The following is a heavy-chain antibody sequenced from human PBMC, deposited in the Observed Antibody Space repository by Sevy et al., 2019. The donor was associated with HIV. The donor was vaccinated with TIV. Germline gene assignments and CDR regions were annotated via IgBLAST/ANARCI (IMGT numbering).Heavy chain of an antibody. CDR1: GFTFSSYA. Sequence: GGSLRLSCAASGFTFSSYAMSWVRQAPGKGLEWVSAISGSGGSTYYADSVKGRFTISRDNSKNTLYLQMNSLRAEDTAVYYCAKARGFKNYGETNCFDPWGQGTLVTVSS. D-gene: IGHD4-17*01. V-gene: IGHV3-23*01. CDR3: AKARGFKNYGETNCFDP. J-gene: IGHJ5*02. CDR2: ISGSGGST.